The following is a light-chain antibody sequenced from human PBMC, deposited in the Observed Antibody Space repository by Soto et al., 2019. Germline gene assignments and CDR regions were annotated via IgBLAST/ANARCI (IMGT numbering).Light chain of an antibody. CDR2: AAS. V-gene: IGKV1-39*01. J-gene: IGKJ2*02. CDR1: QSISSY. Sequence: DIQMTQSPSSLSASVGDRVTITCRASQSISSYLNWYQQKPGKAPKLLIYAASSLQSGVPSRLSGRGSEKAFSLTSSSMQHDDIPTSNCQKSYRTPCTFGHPTKLEI. CDR3: QKSYRTPCT.